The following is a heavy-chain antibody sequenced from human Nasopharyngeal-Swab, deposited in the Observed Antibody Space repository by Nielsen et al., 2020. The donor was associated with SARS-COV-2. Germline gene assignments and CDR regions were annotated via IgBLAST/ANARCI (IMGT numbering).Heavy chain of an antibody. V-gene: IGHV4-59*08. CDR3: ARRGRIPVYGTSDDFYYYLDV. D-gene: IGHD6-19*01. CDR1: GDSISSYY. J-gene: IGHJ6*03. Sequence: GSLRLSCTVSGDSISSYYWAWIRQPPGKGLEWIGSTNYNPSLTSRVTISVDTSKNQVSLRLTSVTAADTAIYYCARRGRIPVYGTSDDFYYYLDVWGKRTGSPSP. CDR2: T.